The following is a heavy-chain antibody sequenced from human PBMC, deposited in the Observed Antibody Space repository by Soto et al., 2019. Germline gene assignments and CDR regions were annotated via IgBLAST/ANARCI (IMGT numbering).Heavy chain of an antibody. CDR3: VKGSEVARQELDY. CDR2: ISFDGSDK. CDR1: GFSFSNCG. V-gene: IGHV3-30*18. J-gene: IGHJ4*02. Sequence: QVQLVESGGGVDQPGRSLRLSCAASGFSFSNCGMHWVRQAPGKGLEWVAAISFDGSDKYYLESVKGRFTISRDNSKNTLFLQMNSLRVEDTAVYYCVKGSEVARQELDYWGQGTLVTVSS. D-gene: IGHD2-15*01.